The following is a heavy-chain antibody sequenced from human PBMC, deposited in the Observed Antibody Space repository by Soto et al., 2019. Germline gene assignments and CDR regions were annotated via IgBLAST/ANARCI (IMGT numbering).Heavy chain of an antibody. Sequence: QVQLVQSGPEVKKPGSSVKVSCEASGGTFSNFAVNWVRQAPGQGLEWVGGIIPLFNVAKYAQKFEGRVTVVAADSARTVYMDLGSVRSDDAAVYYCAGSGRVVLGYDYKDTEGLEIWGQGTMVTFSS. CDR1: GGTFSNFA. V-gene: IGHV1-69*01. CDR2: IIPLFNVA. CDR3: AGSGRVVLGYDYKDTEGLEI. J-gene: IGHJ3*02. D-gene: IGHD4-4*01.